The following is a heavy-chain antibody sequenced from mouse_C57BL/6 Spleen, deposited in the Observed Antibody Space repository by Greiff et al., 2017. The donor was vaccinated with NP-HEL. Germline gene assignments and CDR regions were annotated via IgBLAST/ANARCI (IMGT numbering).Heavy chain of an antibody. V-gene: IGHV1-81*01. CDR3: ARSQVITTVVAPGYFDY. D-gene: IGHD1-1*01. CDR1: GYTFTSYG. J-gene: IGHJ2*01. Sequence: QVQLQQSGAELARPGASVKLSCKASGYTFTSYGISWVKQRTGQGLEWIGEIYPRSGNTYYNEKFKGKATLTADKSSSTAYMELRSLTSEDSAVYFCARSQVITTVVAPGYFDYWGQGTTLTVSS. CDR2: IYPRSGNT.